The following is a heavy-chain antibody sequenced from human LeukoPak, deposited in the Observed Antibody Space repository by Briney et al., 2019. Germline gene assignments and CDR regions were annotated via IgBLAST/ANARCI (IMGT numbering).Heavy chain of an antibody. J-gene: IGHJ6*02. V-gene: IGHV3-23*01. D-gene: IGHD3-9*01. Sequence: GGSLRLSCAASGFTFSSYAMSWVRQAPGKGLEWVSAISGSGGSTYYADSVKGRFTISRDNSKNTLYLQMNSLRAEDTAVYYCAKDPILTGYLPNYYYGMDVWGQGTTVTVSS. CDR3: AKDPILTGYLPNYYYGMDV. CDR1: GFTFSSYA. CDR2: ISGSGGST.